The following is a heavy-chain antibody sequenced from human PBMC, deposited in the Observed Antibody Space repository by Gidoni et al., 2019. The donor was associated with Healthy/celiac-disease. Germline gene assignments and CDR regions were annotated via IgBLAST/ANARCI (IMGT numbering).Heavy chain of an antibody. J-gene: IGHJ4*02. CDR2: RSYDGRKK. D-gene: IGHD3-16*01. CDR1: GFTFSRYA. V-gene: IGHV3-30*04. Sequence: QVQLVESGGGVVQPGRSLRLSCAASGFTFSRYAMHWVRHAQGKGLEGVAVRSYDGRKKDDADSGKGRFTISRDNSKNTLYLQMNSLRAEDTAVYYCARGTGGINYWGQGTLVTVSS. CDR3: ARGTGGINY.